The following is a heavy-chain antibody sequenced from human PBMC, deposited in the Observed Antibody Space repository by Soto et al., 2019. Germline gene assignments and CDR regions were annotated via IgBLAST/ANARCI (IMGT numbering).Heavy chain of an antibody. Sequence: SETLSLTCTVSGGSISSGGYYWRWIRQHPGKGLEWIGYIYYSGSTYYNPSLKSRVTISVDTSKNQFSLKLSSVTAADTAVYYCARDAGSGSDYFDYWGQGTLVTVSS. CDR1: GGSISSGGYY. J-gene: IGHJ4*02. V-gene: IGHV4-31*03. CDR3: ARDAGSGSDYFDY. D-gene: IGHD3-10*01. CDR2: IYYSGST.